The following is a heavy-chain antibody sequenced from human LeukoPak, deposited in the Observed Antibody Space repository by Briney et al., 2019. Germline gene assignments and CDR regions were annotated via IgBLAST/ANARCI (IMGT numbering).Heavy chain of an antibody. Sequence: GGSLRLSCAASGFAFSSYEMNWVRQAPGKGPEWISYISGGRDTMYYADSVKGRFTITRDNSKNTVSLQMNSLRAEDTALYYCAKRTDREPGSFDHWGQGTLATVSS. CDR1: GFAFSSYE. CDR3: AKRTDREPGSFDH. CDR2: ISGGRDTM. V-gene: IGHV3-48*03. J-gene: IGHJ4*02. D-gene: IGHD1-26*01.